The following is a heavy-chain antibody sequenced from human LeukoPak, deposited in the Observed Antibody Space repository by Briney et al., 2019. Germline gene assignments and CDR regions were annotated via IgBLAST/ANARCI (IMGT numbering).Heavy chain of an antibody. CDR3: ARAPLRFLEWTMDV. CDR1: GGSISSGGYY. V-gene: IGHV4-31*03. CDR2: IYYSGST. D-gene: IGHD3-3*01. J-gene: IGHJ6*02. Sequence: SETLSLTCTVSGGSISSGGYYWSWIRQHPGKGLEWIGYIYYSGSTYYNPSLKGRVTISVDTSKNQFSLKLSSVTAADTAVYYCARAPLRFLEWTMDVWGQGTTVTISS.